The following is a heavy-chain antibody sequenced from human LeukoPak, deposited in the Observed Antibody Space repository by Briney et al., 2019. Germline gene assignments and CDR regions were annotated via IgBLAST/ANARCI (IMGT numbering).Heavy chain of an antibody. CDR1: GYTFTSYG. V-gene: IGHV1-18*01. CDR3: ARDGGYKFGSEIDY. J-gene: IGHJ4*02. D-gene: IGHD5-24*01. Sequence: ASAKVSCKDSGYTFTSYGISWVRQAPGQGLERMGWISAYNGNTNYAQKLQGRVTMTTDTSTSTAYMELRSLRSDDTAVYYCARDGGYKFGSEIDYWGQGTLVTVSS. CDR2: ISAYNGNT.